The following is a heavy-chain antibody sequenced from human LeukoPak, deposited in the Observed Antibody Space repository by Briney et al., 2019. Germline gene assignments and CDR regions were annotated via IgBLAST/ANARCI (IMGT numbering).Heavy chain of an antibody. CDR3: ASPPGAARDY. J-gene: IGHJ4*02. CDR1: GFTLSSYW. Sequence: GGSLRLSCAASGFTLSSYWMSWVRQALGKGLEWVANIKQDGSEKYYVDSVKGRFTISRDNAKNSLYLQMNSLRAEDTAVYYCASPPGAARDYWGQGTLVTVSS. CDR2: IKQDGSEK. V-gene: IGHV3-7*01. D-gene: IGHD6-6*01.